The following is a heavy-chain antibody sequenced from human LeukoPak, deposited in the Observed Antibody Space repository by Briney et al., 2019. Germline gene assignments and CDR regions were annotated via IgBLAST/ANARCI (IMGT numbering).Heavy chain of an antibody. V-gene: IGHV3-30*18. D-gene: IGHD1-26*01. J-gene: IGHJ4*02. CDR2: ISYDGSNK. Sequence: PGRSLRLSCAASGFTFSSYGMHWVRQAPGKGLEWVAVISYDGSNKDYADSVKGRFTVSRDNSKRTLYLQMNSLRGEDTAMYYCAKDLSVGATDPDYWGQGTLVTVSS. CDR1: GFTFSSYG. CDR3: AKDLSVGATDPDY.